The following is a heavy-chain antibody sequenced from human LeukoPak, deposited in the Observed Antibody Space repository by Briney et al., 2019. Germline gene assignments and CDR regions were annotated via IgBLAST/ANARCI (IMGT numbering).Heavy chain of an antibody. CDR3: ARDNLSDDSSGYYLDY. Sequence: PSGTLSLTCAVSGGSISSSNWWNWVRQPPGKGLEWIGEIYHSGSTNYNPSLKSRVTISVDKSKNQFSLKLSSVTAADTAVYYCARDNLSDDSSGYYLDYWGQGTLVTVSS. CDR1: GGSISSSNW. V-gene: IGHV4-4*02. CDR2: IYHSGST. J-gene: IGHJ4*02. D-gene: IGHD3-22*01.